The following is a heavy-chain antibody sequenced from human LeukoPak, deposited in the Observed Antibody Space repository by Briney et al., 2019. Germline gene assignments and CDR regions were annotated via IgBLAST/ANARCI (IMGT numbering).Heavy chain of an antibody. CDR3: ARDQGRKGVVAATNLFDY. D-gene: IGHD2-15*01. V-gene: IGHV1-69*04. CDR2: IIPILGIA. J-gene: IGHJ4*02. CDR1: GGTFSSYA. Sequence: GASVKVSCKASGGTFSSYAISWVRQAPGQGLEWMGRIIPILGIANYAQKFQGRVTITADKSTSTAYMELSSLRSEDTAVYYCARDQGRKGVVAATNLFDYWGQGTLVTVSS.